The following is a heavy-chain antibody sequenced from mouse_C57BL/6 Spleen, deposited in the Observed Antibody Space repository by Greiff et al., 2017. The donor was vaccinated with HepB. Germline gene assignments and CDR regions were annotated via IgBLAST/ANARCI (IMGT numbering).Heavy chain of an antibody. CDR2: IDPSDSYT. J-gene: IGHJ2*01. Sequence: QVQLQQPGAELVMPGASVKLSCKASGYTFTSYWMHWVKQRPGQGLEWIGEIDPSDSYTNYNQKFKGKSTLTVDKSSSTAYMQLSSLTSEDSAVYYCARGGSYDYDARDFDYWGQGTTLTVSS. CDR3: ARGGSYDYDARDFDY. D-gene: IGHD2-4*01. CDR1: GYTFTSYW. V-gene: IGHV1-69*01.